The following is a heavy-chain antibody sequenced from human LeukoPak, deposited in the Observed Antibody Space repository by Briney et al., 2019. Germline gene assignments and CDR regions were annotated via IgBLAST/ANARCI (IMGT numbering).Heavy chain of an antibody. CDR2: IYYSGST. D-gene: IGHD1-26*01. CDR1: GGSINSHY. Sequence: SETLSLTCTVSGGSINSHYWSWIRQPPGKGLEWIGYIYYSGSTNYNPSLKSRVTISVDTSKNQFSLKLSSVTAADTAVYYCARARGPIVGATGFDYWGQGTLVTVSS. J-gene: IGHJ4*02. CDR3: ARARGPIVGATGFDY. V-gene: IGHV4-59*11.